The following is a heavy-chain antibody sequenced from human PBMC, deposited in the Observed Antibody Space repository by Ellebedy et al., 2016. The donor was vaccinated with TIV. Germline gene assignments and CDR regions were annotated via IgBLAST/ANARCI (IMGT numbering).Heavy chain of an antibody. V-gene: IGHV3-21*01. CDR1: GFTFSSYT. D-gene: IGHD3-22*01. J-gene: IGHJ3*02. Sequence: GGSLRLSCAASGFTFSSYTMHWVRQAPGKGLEWVSSISSSSSYMNYADSVKGRFIISRDNAKNSLYLQMNSLRAEGTAVYYCARWGMSSGYYYGIWGQGTMVTVSS. CDR2: ISSSSSYM. CDR3: ARWGMSSGYYYGI.